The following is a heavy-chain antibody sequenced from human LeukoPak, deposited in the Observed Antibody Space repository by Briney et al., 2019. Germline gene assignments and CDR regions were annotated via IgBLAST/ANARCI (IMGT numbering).Heavy chain of an antibody. Sequence: KPGGSLRLSCAASGFTFTPYSMNWVRQAPGKGLEWVSSISSVTTFISYSDSVKGRFTISRDNAKNSLFLQMNSLRAEDTAVYYCARDLDSYSSTWYPYSSGWYLDYWGQGTLVTVSS. D-gene: IGHD6-13*01. CDR2: ISSVTTFI. CDR3: ARDLDSYSSTWYPYSSGWYLDY. J-gene: IGHJ4*02. CDR1: GFTFTPYS. V-gene: IGHV3-21*06.